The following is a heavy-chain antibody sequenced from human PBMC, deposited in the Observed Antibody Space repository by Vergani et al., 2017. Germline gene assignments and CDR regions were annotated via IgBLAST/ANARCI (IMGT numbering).Heavy chain of an antibody. CDR3: ARWGNEKRLDS. V-gene: IGHV3-33*01. J-gene: IGHJ5*01. D-gene: IGHD1-1*01. CDR2: IWYDGSNK. CDR1: GFTFSSPG. Sequence: QVQLVESEGGVVQPGRSLTLSCVASGFTFSSPGMHWVRQAPGKGLEWVAVIWYDGSNKYYGDSVKGRFTISRDNPKNTLYLQMNSLRVEDTAVYYCARWGNEKRLDSWGQGTLVTVSS.